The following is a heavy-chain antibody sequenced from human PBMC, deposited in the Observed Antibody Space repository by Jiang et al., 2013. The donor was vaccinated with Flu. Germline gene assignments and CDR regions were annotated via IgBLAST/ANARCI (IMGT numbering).Heavy chain of an antibody. Sequence: QLVESGAEVKKPGESLRISCKASGYNFGSYYITWVRQMPGKGLEWMGRIDPSDSYTNYNPSLEGHVTISADMSITTAYLQWSSLKASDTAMYYCARYDDSNTYNNYLYAMDVWGKGTTVTVSS. CDR3: ARYDDSNTYNNYLYAMDV. J-gene: IGHJ6*04. CDR1: GYNFGSYY. V-gene: IGHV5-10-1*01. CDR2: IDPSDSYT. D-gene: IGHD2/OR15-2a*01.